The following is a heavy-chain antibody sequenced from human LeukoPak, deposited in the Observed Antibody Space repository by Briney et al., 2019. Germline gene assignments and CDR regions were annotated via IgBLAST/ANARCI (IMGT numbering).Heavy chain of an antibody. J-gene: IGHJ4*02. D-gene: IGHD1-1*01. CDR2: ISGSGVST. CDR1: GFTFSIYA. Sequence: GGSLRLSCAASGFTFSIYAMSWVRQAPGKGREWGSYISGSGVSTYYADSVKGNFTISRDTSKNTLYLPMNTLRAEDTAVYYCAKNNDFDYWGQGTLVTVSS. CDR3: AKNNDFDY. V-gene: IGHV3-23*01.